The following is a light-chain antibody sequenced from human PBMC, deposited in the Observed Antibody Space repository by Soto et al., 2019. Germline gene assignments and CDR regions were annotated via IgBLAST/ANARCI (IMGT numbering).Light chain of an antibody. CDR3: QQYNNWPPYT. Sequence: EIVMTQSPATLSVSPGERATLSCRASQSVSSNLAWYQQKPVQAHRLLIYGAYTRSTGIPASFRGSGSGTEFTLTISSLQSEDFAVYYCQQYNNWPPYTFGQGTKLEIK. CDR1: QSVSSN. V-gene: IGKV3-15*01. J-gene: IGKJ2*01. CDR2: GAY.